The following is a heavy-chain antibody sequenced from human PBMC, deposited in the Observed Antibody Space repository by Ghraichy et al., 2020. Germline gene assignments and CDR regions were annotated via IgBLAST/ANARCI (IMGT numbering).Heavy chain of an antibody. CDR2: IYPGDSDT. CDR1: GYSFTSYW. J-gene: IGHJ4*02. Sequence: GESLNISCKGSGYSFTSYWIGWVRQMPGKGLEWMGIIYPGDSDTRYSPSFQGQVTISADKSISTAYLQWSSLKASDTAMYYCARGVDTAMVILDYWGQGTLVTVSS. V-gene: IGHV5-51*01. D-gene: IGHD5-18*01. CDR3: ARGVDTAMVILDY.